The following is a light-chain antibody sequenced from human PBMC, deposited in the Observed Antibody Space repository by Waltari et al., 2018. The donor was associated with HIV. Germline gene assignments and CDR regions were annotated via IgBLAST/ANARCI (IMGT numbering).Light chain of an antibody. J-gene: IGKJ1*01. Sequence: DIQMTQSHSTLSASVGDRVTITCRASQSISSWLAWYQQKPGKAPKLLIYKASSLESGVPSRFSGSGSGTEFTLTISSLQPDDFATYYCQQYNSYSLTFGQGTKVEIK. CDR3: QQYNSYSLT. CDR1: QSISSW. V-gene: IGKV1-5*03. CDR2: KAS.